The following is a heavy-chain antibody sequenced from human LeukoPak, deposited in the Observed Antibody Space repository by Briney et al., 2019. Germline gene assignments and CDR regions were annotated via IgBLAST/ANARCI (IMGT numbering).Heavy chain of an antibody. CDR1: GFTFTSSA. CDR3: AAFSGYSSSWSSYYFDY. J-gene: IGHJ4*02. CDR2: IVVGSGNT. D-gene: IGHD6-13*01. V-gene: IGHV1-58*02. Sequence: SVKVSCKASGFTFTSSAMQWVRQARGQRLEWIGWIVVGSGNTNYAQKFQERVTITRDMSTSTAYMELSSLRSEDTAVYYCAAFSGYSSSWSSYYFDYWGQGTLVTVSS.